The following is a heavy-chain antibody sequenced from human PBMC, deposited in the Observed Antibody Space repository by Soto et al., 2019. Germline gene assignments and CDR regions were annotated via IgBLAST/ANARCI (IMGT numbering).Heavy chain of an antibody. J-gene: IGHJ5*02. CDR1: GFSLNSTGVG. Sequence: QITLKESGPPLVKPTQTLTLTCTFPGFSLNSTGVGVGWIRQPPGKALEWLALISWNNNKLYSPSLRTRLSITKDTSKNQVVLTVTNRDPEDAGTYYCAHRRLVRGSNWFDPWGQGTLVIVSS. V-gene: IGHV2-5*01. D-gene: IGHD3-10*01. CDR3: AHRRLVRGSNWFDP. CDR2: ISWNNNK.